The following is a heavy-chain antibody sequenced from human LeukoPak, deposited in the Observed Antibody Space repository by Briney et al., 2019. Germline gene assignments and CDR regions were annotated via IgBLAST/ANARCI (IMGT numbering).Heavy chain of an antibody. V-gene: IGHV6-1*01. CDR1: GDSVSSNSAA. CDR3: ARLKLWSPIQFFDY. Sequence: SQTLSLTCAISGDSVSSNSAAWNWIRQSPSRGLEWLGRTYYRSKWYNDYAVSVKSRITINPDTSKNQFSLKLSSVTAADTAVYYCARLKLWSPIQFFDYWGQGTLVTVSS. D-gene: IGHD5-18*01. CDR2: TYYRSKWYN. J-gene: IGHJ4*02.